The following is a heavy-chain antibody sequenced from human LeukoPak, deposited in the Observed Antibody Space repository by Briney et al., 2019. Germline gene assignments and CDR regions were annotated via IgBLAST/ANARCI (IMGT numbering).Heavy chain of an antibody. CDR2: IATTKPNSFTT. D-gene: IGHD6-13*01. Sequence: GGSLRLSCAGAGFIITDHHMEWVRQAPGKGLEWIGRIATTKPNSFTTQYAACARSRFTISRDDSQNERYLQLNSLKTEDTAVYYCVRVVTTGSGWYHFDNWGLGTLVTVSS. V-gene: IGHV3-72*01. CDR1: GFIITDHH. J-gene: IGHJ4*02. CDR3: VRVVTTGSGWYHFDN.